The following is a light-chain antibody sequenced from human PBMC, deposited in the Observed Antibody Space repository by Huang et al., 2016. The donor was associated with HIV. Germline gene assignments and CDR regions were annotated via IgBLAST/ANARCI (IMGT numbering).Light chain of an antibody. CDR3: QQYSSSLIT. V-gene: IGKV3-20*01. Sequence: EIVLTQSPGTLSLSPGERVTLYCRASQRVSSSFLAWYQQKPGQAPRLLIYAASSRATGIPDRFSGSGSGTDFTLTISRLEPEDFALYYCQQYSSSLITFGGGTKVEIK. CDR2: AAS. CDR1: QRVSSSF. J-gene: IGKJ4*01.